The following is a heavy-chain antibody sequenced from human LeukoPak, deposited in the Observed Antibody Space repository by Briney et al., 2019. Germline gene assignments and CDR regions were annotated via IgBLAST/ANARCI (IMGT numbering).Heavy chain of an antibody. V-gene: IGHV4-30-2*01. CDR3: TRAINYNFDY. CDR2: IYHSGNT. CDR1: GGSINSGDNY. J-gene: IGHJ4*02. D-gene: IGHD3-10*01. Sequence: SQTLSLTCTVSGGSINSGDNYWSWIRQPPGKGLEWIGYIYHSGNTYYNPSLKSRVTISTDRSKNQLSLKLSSVTAADTAVYYCTRAINYNFDYWGQGTLVTVSS.